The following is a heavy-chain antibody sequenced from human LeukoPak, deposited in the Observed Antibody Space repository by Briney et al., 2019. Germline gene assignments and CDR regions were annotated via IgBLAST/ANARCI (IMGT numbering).Heavy chain of an antibody. V-gene: IGHV4-34*01. D-gene: IGHD2-2*01. Sequence: SETLSLTCAVYGGSFSGYYWNWIRQPPGKGLEWIGEINHSGSTNYNPSLKGRVTISVDTSKNQFSLKLSSVTAADTAVYYCARGPSPVVPAARSSSYYYYGMDVWGEGTTVTVSS. CDR3: ARGPSPVVPAARSSSYYYYGMDV. CDR1: GGSFSGYY. J-gene: IGHJ6*04. CDR2: INHSGST.